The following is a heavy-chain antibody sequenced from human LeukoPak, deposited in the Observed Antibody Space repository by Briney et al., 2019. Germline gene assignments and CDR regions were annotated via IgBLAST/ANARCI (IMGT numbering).Heavy chain of an antibody. D-gene: IGHD6-13*01. CDR1: GGSFSGYY. Sequence: PSETLSLTCAVYGGSFSGYYWSWIRQPPGKGLEWIGEINHSGSTNYNPSLKGRVTISVDTSKNQFSLKLSSVTAADTAVYYCARGAGSSSWYVRRYFDYWGQGTLVTVSS. V-gene: IGHV4-34*01. J-gene: IGHJ4*02. CDR2: INHSGST. CDR3: ARGAGSSSWYVRRYFDY.